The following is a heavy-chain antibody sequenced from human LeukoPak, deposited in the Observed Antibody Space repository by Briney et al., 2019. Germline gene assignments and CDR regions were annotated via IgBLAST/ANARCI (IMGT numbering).Heavy chain of an antibody. CDR1: GGSVSSGSYY. D-gene: IGHD4-23*01. V-gene: IGHV4-31*03. CDR3: AGSVHDYGGTHDAFDI. J-gene: IGHJ3*02. CDR2: IYYSGST. Sequence: SETLSLTCTVSGGSVSSGSYYWSWIRQPPGKGLEWIGYIYYSGSTYYNPSLKSRVTISVDTSKNQFSLKLSSVTAADTAVYYCAGSVHDYGGTHDAFDIWGQGTMVTVSS.